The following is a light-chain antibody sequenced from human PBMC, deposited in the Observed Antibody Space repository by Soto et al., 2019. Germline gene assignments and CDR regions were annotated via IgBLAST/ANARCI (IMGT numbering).Light chain of an antibody. CDR1: SSDVGGYNY. CDR2: GVN. J-gene: IGLJ2*01. V-gene: IGLV2-11*01. Sequence: QSALTQPRSVSGSPGQSVTISCTGTSSDVGGYNYVSWYQQHPGRAPKLMIYGVNKRPSGVPDRVSGSKSANTASLTISGLQAEDEADYYCGSYAGSYTFIFGGGTKLTVL. CDR3: GSYAGSYTFI.